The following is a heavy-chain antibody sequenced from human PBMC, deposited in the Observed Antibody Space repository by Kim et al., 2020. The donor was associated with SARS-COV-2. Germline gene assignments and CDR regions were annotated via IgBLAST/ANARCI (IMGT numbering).Heavy chain of an antibody. V-gene: IGHV1-69*13. Sequence: SVKVSCKASGGTFSSYAISWVRQAPGQGLEWMGGIIPIFGTANYAQKFQGRVTITADESTSTAYMELSSLRSEDTAVYYCARVDPKRNYYYYYGMDVWGQGATVTVSS. CDR1: GGTFSSYA. J-gene: IGHJ6*02. CDR2: IIPIFGTA. CDR3: ARVDPKRNYYYYYGMDV.